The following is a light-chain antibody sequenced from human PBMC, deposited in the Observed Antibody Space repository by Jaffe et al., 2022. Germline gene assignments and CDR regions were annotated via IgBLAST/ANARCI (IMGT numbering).Light chain of an antibody. J-gene: IGKJ2*01. CDR2: GAS. CDR3: QQYNNWPPGVT. V-gene: IGKV3-15*01. CDR1: QSVSSN. Sequence: EIVMTQSPATLSVSPGERATLSCRASQSVSSNLAWYQQKPGQAPRLLIYGASTRATGVPARFSGSGSGTEFTLTISSLQSEDFAVYYCQQYNNWPPGVTFGQGTKLEIK.